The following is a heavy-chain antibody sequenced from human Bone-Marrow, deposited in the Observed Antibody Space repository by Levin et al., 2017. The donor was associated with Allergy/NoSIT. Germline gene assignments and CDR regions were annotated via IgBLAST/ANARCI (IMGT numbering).Heavy chain of an antibody. CDR1: GASFSRYQ. J-gene: IGHJ3*02. D-gene: IGHD2-21*02. Sequence: SQTLSLTCTVSGASFSRYQWTWIRQSPGRALEWIGYIYSSGSTKYNPSLKSRVTISTDKSKNQFSLKLSSMTAADTAVYYCATCGDDCIDVFGIWGQGTMVTVSS. V-gene: IGHV4-59*12. CDR2: IYSSGST. CDR3: ATCGDDCIDVFGI.